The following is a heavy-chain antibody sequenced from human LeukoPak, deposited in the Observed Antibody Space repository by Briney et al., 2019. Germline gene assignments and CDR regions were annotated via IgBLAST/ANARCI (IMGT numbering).Heavy chain of an antibody. J-gene: IGHJ4*02. CDR1: GGSISSGGYS. CDR2: IYHSGST. V-gene: IGHV4-30-2*01. Sequence: SETLSLTCAVSGGSISSGGYSWSWIRQPPGQGLEWIGYIYHSGSTYYNPSLKSRVTISVDRSKNQFSLKLSSVTAADAAVYYCARGGGGYCSSTSCFPFDYWGQGTLVTVSS. D-gene: IGHD2-2*01. CDR3: ARGGGGYCSSTSCFPFDY.